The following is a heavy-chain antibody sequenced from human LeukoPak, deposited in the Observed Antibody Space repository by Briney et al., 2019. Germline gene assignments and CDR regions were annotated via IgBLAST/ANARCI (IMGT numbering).Heavy chain of an antibody. CDR1: GGSISSSSYY. Sequence: SETLSLTCTVSGGSISSSSYYWGWIRQPPGKGLEWIGSIYYSGSTYYNPSLKSRVTISVDTSKNQFSLKLSSVTAADTAVYYCARHYYGSGSYFASHTPNNWFDPWGQGTLVTVSS. CDR3: ARHYYGSGSYFASHTPNNWFDP. CDR2: IYYSGST. J-gene: IGHJ5*02. V-gene: IGHV4-39*01. D-gene: IGHD3-10*01.